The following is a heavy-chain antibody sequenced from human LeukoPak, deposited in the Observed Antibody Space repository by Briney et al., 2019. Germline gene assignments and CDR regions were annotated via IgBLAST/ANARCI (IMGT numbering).Heavy chain of an antibody. CDR1: GVSVSDGRYY. Sequence: SETLSLTCNVSGVSVSDGRYYWTWIRQHPAKGLEWIGYKYYTGSAKYNPSLKSRLTISVDTPKYQFSLQLSSVTAADTATYYCATPYCSSISCLDVFNMWGQGTRVTVSS. J-gene: IGHJ3*02. CDR3: ATPYCSSISCLDVFNM. D-gene: IGHD2-2*01. V-gene: IGHV4-31*03. CDR2: KYYTGSA.